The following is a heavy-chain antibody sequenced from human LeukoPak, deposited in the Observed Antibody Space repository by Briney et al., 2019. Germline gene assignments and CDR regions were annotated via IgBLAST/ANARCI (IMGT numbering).Heavy chain of an antibody. CDR2: ISSSGSTI. CDR3: ARSRPYYYYGMDV. Sequence: GGSLRLSSAASGFTFSSYEMNWVRQAPGKGLEWVSYISSSGSTIYYADSVKGRFTISRDNAKNSLYLQMNSLRAEDTAVYYCARSRPYYYYGMDVWGQGTTVTVSS. V-gene: IGHV3-48*03. CDR1: GFTFSSYE. J-gene: IGHJ6*02.